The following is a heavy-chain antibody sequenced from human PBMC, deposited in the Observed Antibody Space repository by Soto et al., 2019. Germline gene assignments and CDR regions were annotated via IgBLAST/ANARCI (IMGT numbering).Heavy chain of an antibody. CDR3: AAVAIGYCSRTSCYHFDY. D-gene: IGHD2-2*01. CDR2: IVVGSGNT. CDR1: GFTFRSSA. Sequence: VKVSCKGSGFTFRSSAVQWVRQARGQRLEWIGWIVVGSGNTNYAQKFQERVTITRDMSTSTVYMELSSLRSEDTAVYYCAAVAIGYCSRTSCYHFDYWGQGTLVTVSS. V-gene: IGHV1-58*01. J-gene: IGHJ4*02.